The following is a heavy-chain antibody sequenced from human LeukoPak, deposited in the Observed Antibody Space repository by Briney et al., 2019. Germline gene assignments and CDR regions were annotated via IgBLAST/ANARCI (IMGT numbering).Heavy chain of an antibody. D-gene: IGHD3-16*01. CDR2: ISSSSRTI. CDR1: GFIFSTYS. CDR3: ARDYRSYDSDVFDI. Sequence: QTGGSLRLSCAASGFIFSTYSMNWVRQAPGKGLEWVSYISSSSRTIYYADSVKGRFTISRDNAKNSLYLQMNSLRAEDTAVFYCARDYRSYDSDVFDIWGQGTMVTVSS. J-gene: IGHJ3*02. V-gene: IGHV3-48*04.